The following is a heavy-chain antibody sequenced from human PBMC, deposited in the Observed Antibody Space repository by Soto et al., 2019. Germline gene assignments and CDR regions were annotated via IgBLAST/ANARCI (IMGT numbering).Heavy chain of an antibody. J-gene: IGHJ4*02. D-gene: IGHD6-19*01. Sequence: QVQLQESGPGLVKPSGTLSLTCGVSRGSVSSNNWWTWVRQPPGKGLEWIGEIYQTGTTNYNPSLQSRVTISLDQSNHHFSLKLTSVTAADTAVYYCARRIALSGTAGAPGDWGQGTLVIVSS. CDR1: RGSVSSNNW. CDR2: IYQTGTT. V-gene: IGHV4-4*02. CDR3: ARRIALSGTAGAPGD.